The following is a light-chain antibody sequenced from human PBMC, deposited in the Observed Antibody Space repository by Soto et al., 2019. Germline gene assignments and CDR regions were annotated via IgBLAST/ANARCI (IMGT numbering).Light chain of an antibody. CDR1: QSLLYSSNNKKN. CDR3: QQYYSTPYT. J-gene: IGKJ2*01. Sequence: DIVMTQSPDSLAVSLGERATINCKSSQSLLYSSNNKKNLAWYQQKPGQPPKLLIYWASTREFGVPDRFRGSGSGTDFTLTISSLQAEDVAVYYCQQYYSTPYTFGHGTKLEIK. CDR2: WAS. V-gene: IGKV4-1*01.